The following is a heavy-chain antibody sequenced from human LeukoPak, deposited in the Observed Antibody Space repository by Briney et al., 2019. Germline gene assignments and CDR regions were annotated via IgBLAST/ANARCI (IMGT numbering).Heavy chain of an antibody. CDR3: ASLSVTHRRFDY. V-gene: IGHV4-59*08. CDR2: IYYSGST. D-gene: IGHD4-17*01. J-gene: IGHJ4*02. Sequence: SATLSLTCTVSGGSISSYYWSWIRQPPGKGLEWIGYIYYSGSTNYNPSLKSRVTISVDTSKNQFSLKLSSVTAADTAVYYCASLSVTHRRFDYWGQGTLVTVSS. CDR1: GGSISSYY.